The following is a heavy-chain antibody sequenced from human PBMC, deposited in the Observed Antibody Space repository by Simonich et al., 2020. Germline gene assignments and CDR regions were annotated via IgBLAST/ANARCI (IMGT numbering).Heavy chain of an antibody. J-gene: IGHJ3*02. V-gene: IGHV3-30*07. CDR1: GFTFSSYA. CDR2: ITYDGSKK. D-gene: IGHD7-27*01. CDR3: AREDLTGDAFDI. Sequence: QVQLVESGGGVVQPGRSLRLSCAASGFTFSSYAMPWVRQAPGKRLGWVAVITYDGSKKYYEYSVKGRFTISRDNSKNTLYLQMNSLRAEDTAVYYCAREDLTGDAFDIWGQGTMVTVSS.